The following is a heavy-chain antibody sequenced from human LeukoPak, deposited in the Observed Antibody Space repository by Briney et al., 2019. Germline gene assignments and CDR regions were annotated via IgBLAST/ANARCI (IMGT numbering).Heavy chain of an antibody. CDR3: AREPPRERWFDT. Sequence: GGSLRLSCTASGFIFGSYWMSWVRQAPGKGLEWVANIKYDGSEKYYVDSVKGRFTISRDNAKNSLYLQMNSLRAEDTAVYYCAREPPRERWFDTWGQGTLVTVYS. CDR2: IKYDGSEK. V-gene: IGHV3-7*03. CDR1: GFIFGSYW. J-gene: IGHJ5*02. D-gene: IGHD1-1*01.